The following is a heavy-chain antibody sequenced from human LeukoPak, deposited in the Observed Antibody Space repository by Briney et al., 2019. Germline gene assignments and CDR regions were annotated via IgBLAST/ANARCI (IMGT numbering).Heavy chain of an antibody. CDR2: ISYSGSP. D-gene: IGHD7-27*01. Sequence: PSETLSLTCTVSGDSISSYYWSWIRQPPGKGLQWIGYISYSGSPNYNPSLKSRVTISVDASKNQFSLNLTSVTAADTAVYYCASNTGTVFDYWGQGALVTVSS. J-gene: IGHJ4*02. CDR3: ASNTGTVFDY. V-gene: IGHV4-59*01. CDR1: GDSISSYY.